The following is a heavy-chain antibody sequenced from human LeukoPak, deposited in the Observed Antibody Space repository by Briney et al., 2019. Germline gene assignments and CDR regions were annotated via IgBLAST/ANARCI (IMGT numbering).Heavy chain of an antibody. CDR2: IYYTGTT. Sequence: SQTLSLTCTVSGGSMGRGGYYWGWVRQSPGKGLEWIGYIYYTGTTNYNPSLKSRVTMSVDTSKNQFSLNLSSVTAADTAVYYCARVPTPYDTTGLLDPWGQGALVTVSS. CDR1: GGSMGRGGYY. D-gene: IGHD1-1*01. J-gene: IGHJ5*02. CDR3: ARVPTPYDTTGLLDP. V-gene: IGHV4-31*03.